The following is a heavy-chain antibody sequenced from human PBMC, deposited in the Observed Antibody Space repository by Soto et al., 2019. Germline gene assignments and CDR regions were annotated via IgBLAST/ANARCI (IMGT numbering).Heavy chain of an antibody. CDR2: INEDGSEK. CDR1: GFTFSNYW. V-gene: IGHV3-7*01. J-gene: IGHJ4*02. CDR3: ERDLFDY. Sequence: GGSLRLSCAASGFTFSNYWVNWVRQAPGKGLEWVANINEDGSEKYYVDSAKGRFTISRDNAKNSLYLQMSSLRAEDTAVYYCERDLFDYWGQGTLVTVSS.